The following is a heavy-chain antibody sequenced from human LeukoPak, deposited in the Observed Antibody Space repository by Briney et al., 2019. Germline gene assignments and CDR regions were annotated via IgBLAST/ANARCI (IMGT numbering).Heavy chain of an antibody. CDR3: ASPDSSGYFY. J-gene: IGHJ4*02. CDR1: GGSISSSRYY. CDR2: IYYSGST. D-gene: IGHD3-22*01. Sequence: SETLSLTCTVSGGSISSSRYYWGWIRQPPGKGLEWIGSIYYSGSTYYNPSLKSRVTISVDTSKNQFPLKLSSVTAADTAVYYCASPDSSGYFYWGQGTLVTVSS. V-gene: IGHV4-39*01.